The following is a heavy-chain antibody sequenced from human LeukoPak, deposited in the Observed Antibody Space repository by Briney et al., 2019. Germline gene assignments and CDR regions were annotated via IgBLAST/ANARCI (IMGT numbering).Heavy chain of an antibody. CDR2: FYPGDSDT. D-gene: IGHD3-16*01. CDR1: GYSFTNYW. V-gene: IGHV5-51*01. Sequence: GESLKNSCKGSGYSFTNYWIGWVRQMPGKGLEYMGVFYPGDSDTTYSPSFQGQVTISADKSISTAYLQWSSLKASDTAMYYCARQGVGAFDIWGQGTMVTVSS. CDR3: ARQGVGAFDI. J-gene: IGHJ3*02.